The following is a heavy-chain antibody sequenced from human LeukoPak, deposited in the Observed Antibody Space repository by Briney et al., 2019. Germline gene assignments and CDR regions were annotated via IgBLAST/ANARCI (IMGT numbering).Heavy chain of an antibody. V-gene: IGHV1-18*01. Sequence: ASVKVSCKASGYTFTSYGISWVRQAPGQGLEWMGWISAYNGNTNYAQKLQGRVAMTTDTSTSTAYMELRSLRSDDTAVYYCAREYSNYEAGWFDPWGQGTLVTVSS. CDR2: ISAYNGNT. CDR3: AREYSNYEAGWFDP. J-gene: IGHJ5*02. D-gene: IGHD4-11*01. CDR1: GYTFTSYG.